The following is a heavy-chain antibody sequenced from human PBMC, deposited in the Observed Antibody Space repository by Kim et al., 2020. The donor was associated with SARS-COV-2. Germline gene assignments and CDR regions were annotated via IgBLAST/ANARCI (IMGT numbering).Heavy chain of an antibody. Sequence: ASVKVSCKASGYTFTNYFIHWVRQAPGQGLEWMGIINPNGGNTNFAQKFQGRVTMTRDTSTSTVYMEISSLGSEDTALYFCASAFCSSSTCYPTARDYYHGMDVWGQGTTVNVSS. CDR2: INPNGGNT. CDR1: GYTFTNYF. CDR3: ASAFCSSSTCYPTARDYYHGMDV. J-gene: IGHJ6*02. V-gene: IGHV1-46*01. D-gene: IGHD2-2*01.